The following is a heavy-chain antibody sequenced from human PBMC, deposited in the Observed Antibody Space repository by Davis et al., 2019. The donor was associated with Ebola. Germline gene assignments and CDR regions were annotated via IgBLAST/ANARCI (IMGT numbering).Heavy chain of an antibody. CDR3: TRHVPGDFWYFDL. CDR1: GFTFSSYW. J-gene: IGHJ2*01. CDR2: IKQDGSEK. V-gene: IGHV3-7*03. D-gene: IGHD4-17*01. Sequence: GESLKTSCAASGFTFSSYWMSWVRQAPGKGLEWVANIKQDGSEKFYVDSVKGRFTVSRDNAKNSLYLQMNSLRAEDTAVYYCTRHVPGDFWYFDLWGRGTLVTVSS.